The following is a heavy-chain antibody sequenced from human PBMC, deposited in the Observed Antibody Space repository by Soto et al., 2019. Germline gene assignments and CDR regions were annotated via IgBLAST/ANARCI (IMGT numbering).Heavy chain of an antibody. CDR3: TRDGRGLGRLSLFEY. J-gene: IGHJ4*02. Sequence: HPGGSLRLSCAASGFNVNSDYMNWVRQTPGKGLEWVASIYSGETTYYADSVRGRFTISSDKSKNTLYFQLSSLRIEDTAVYYCTRDGRGLGRLSLFEYWGQGVLVTVSS. V-gene: IGHV3-53*01. CDR2: IYSGETT. CDR1: GFNVNSDY. D-gene: IGHD2-21*02.